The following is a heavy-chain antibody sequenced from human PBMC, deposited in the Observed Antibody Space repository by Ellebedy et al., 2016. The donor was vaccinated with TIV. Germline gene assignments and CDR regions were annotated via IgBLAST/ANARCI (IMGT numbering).Heavy chain of an antibody. CDR1: AFTVSSNY. CDR2: ISTGLST. J-gene: IGHJ1*01. Sequence: GESLKISCAASAFTVSSNYMSWVRQAPGRGLEWVSVISTGLSTYYADSVRGRFTISRDTSKNTLYIQLDSLRAEDTALYYCAKDQDSSGYYLFSAEYFQHWGQGTLVTVSS. D-gene: IGHD3-22*01. V-gene: IGHV3-66*01. CDR3: AKDQDSSGYYLFSAEYFQH.